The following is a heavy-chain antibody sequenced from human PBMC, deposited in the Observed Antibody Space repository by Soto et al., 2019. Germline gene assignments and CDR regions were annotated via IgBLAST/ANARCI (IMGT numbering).Heavy chain of an antibody. J-gene: IGHJ4*02. CDR2: IWYDGSNK. Sequence: GGSLRLSCAASGFTFSSYGMHWVRQAPGKGLEWVAVIWYDGSNKYYADSVKGRFTISRDNSKNTLYLQMNSLRAEDTAVYYCAREGLTTVYVDYWGQGTLVTVSS. CDR1: GFTFSSYG. CDR3: AREGLTTVYVDY. V-gene: IGHV3-33*01. D-gene: IGHD4-4*01.